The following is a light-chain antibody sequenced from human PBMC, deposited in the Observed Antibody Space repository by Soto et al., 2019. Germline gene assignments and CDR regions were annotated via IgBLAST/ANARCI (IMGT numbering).Light chain of an antibody. CDR1: QSVGNA. V-gene: IGKV3-15*01. J-gene: IGKJ2*01. Sequence: EIEMTQSPATLSVSPGERATLSCRASQSVGNALAWIQQKPGQAPRLLFYDASARAIDIPARFSGSGSGTEFTLTISSLQSEDLAVYFCQQYNSWPHPFGQGTKLEIK. CDR2: DAS. CDR3: QQYNSWPHP.